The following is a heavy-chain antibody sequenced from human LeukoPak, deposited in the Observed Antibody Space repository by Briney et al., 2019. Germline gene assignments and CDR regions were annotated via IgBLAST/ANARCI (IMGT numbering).Heavy chain of an antibody. CDR1: GGTFSTYA. D-gene: IGHD3-10*01. Sequence: GASVKVSCKASGGTFSTYAISWLRQAPGQGLEWMGRIIPNIDITNYAQRFQGRVTISADKSTSTAYMELSTLRFGDTAVYFCVRGDVVISYGELNHHAFDMWGQGTMVTVSS. CDR3: VRGDVVISYGELNHHAFDM. V-gene: IGHV1-69*04. J-gene: IGHJ3*02. CDR2: IIPNIDIT.